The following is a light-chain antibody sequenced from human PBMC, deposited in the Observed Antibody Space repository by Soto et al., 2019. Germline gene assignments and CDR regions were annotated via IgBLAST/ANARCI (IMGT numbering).Light chain of an antibody. CDR1: QSISSN. CDR2: GAS. J-gene: IGKJ3*01. CDR3: QQYGSSPLIT. V-gene: IGKV3-20*01. Sequence: EIVMTQSPATLSVSPGERATLSCRASQSISSNLAWYQQKPGQAPRLLIYGASSRATGIPDRFSGSGSGTDFTLTISRLEPEDFAVYYCQQYGSSPLITFGPGTKVDIK.